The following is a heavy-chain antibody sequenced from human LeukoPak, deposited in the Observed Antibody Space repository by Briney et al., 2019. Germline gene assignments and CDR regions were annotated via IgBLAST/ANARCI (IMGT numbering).Heavy chain of an antibody. CDR1: GGSFSGYY. J-gene: IGHJ4*02. V-gene: IGHV4-34*01. D-gene: IGHD4-23*01. Sequence: ASETLSLTCAVYGGSFSGYYWSWIRQPPGKGLEWIGEINHSGSTNYNPSLKSRVTISVDTSKNQFSLRLSSVTAADTAVYYCARGSRDYGGSNVSPVDYWGQGTLVTVSS. CDR2: INHSGST. CDR3: ARGSRDYGGSNVSPVDY.